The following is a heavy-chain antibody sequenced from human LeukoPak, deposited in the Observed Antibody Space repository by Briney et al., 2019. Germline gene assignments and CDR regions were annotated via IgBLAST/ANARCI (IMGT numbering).Heavy chain of an antibody. V-gene: IGHV4-31*03. Sequence: SQTLSLTCTVSGGSISSGGYYWSWIRQHPGKGLEWIGYIYYSGSTYYNPSLKSRLTISVDTSKNQFSLKLSSVTAADTAVYYCARENYDSDAFDIWGQGTMVTVSS. CDR3: ARENYDSDAFDI. J-gene: IGHJ3*02. CDR1: GGSISSGGYY. CDR2: IYYSGST. D-gene: IGHD3-22*01.